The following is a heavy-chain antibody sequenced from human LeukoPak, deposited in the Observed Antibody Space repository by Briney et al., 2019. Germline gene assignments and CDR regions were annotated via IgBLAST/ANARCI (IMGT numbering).Heavy chain of an antibody. V-gene: IGHV1-2*02. CDR1: GYTFTGYY. D-gene: IGHD4-17*01. Sequence: GASVKVSCRASGYTFTGYYMHWVRQAPGQGLEWMGWINPNSGGTNYAQKFQGRVTMTRDTSISTAYMELSRLRSDDTAVYYCAKDVGLRYFFDYWGQGTLVTVSP. CDR3: AKDVGLRYFFDY. CDR2: INPNSGGT. J-gene: IGHJ4*02.